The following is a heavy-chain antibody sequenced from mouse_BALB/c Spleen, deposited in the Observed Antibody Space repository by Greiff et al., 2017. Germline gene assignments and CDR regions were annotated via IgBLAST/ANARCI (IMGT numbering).Heavy chain of an antibody. CDR1: GYTFTSYW. V-gene: IGHV1-7*01. CDR3: ARGGDYDDPFAY. D-gene: IGHD2-4*01. CDR2: INPSTGYT. Sequence: VQLQESGAELAKPGASVKMSCKASGYTFTSYWMHWVKQRPGQGLEWIGYINPSTGYTEYNQKFKDKATLTADKSSSTAYMQLSSLTSEDSAVYYCARGGDYDDPFAYGGQGTLVTVSA. J-gene: IGHJ3*01.